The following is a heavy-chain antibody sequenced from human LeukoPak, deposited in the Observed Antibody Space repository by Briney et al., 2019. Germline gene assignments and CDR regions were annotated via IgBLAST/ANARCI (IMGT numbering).Heavy chain of an antibody. CDR2: IYYTGNT. CDR3: ARQTGSGLFTLP. Sequence: SETLSLTCTVSGVSISSSNSYWGWIRQPPGRGLEWIGSIYYTGNTYYNASLKSRVTVSIDTSKSQISLRLTSVTATDTAMYYCARQTGSGLFTLPGGQGTLVTVSS. V-gene: IGHV4-39*01. J-gene: IGHJ4*02. D-gene: IGHD3/OR15-3a*01. CDR1: GVSISSSNSY.